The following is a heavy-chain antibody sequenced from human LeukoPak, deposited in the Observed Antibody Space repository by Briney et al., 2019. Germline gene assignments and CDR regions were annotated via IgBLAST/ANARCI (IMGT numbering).Heavy chain of an antibody. V-gene: IGHV4-30-2*01. J-gene: IGHJ5*02. Sequence: SETLSLTCTVTGGSISSGGFYWSWIRQPPGQGLEWIGYIYHSGSTYYNPSLKSRVTISVDRSKNQFSLKLSSVTAADTAVYYYARDLAAAANWFDPWGQGTLVTVSS. CDR1: GGSISSGGFY. CDR3: ARDLAAAANWFDP. D-gene: IGHD6-13*01. CDR2: IYHSGST.